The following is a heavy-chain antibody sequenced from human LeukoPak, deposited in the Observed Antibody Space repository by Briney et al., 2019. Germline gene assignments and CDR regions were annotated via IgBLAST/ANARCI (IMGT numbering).Heavy chain of an antibody. CDR3: ARAPSGWDAFDI. V-gene: IGHV4-59*01. CDR2: IYYSGST. J-gene: IGHJ3*02. Sequence: PSETLSLTCTVSDGSISNYYWSWIRQPPGKGLEWIGYIYYSGSTNYNPSLKSRVTMSVDTSKTQFSLKLSSVTAADTAVYYCARAPSGWDAFDIWGQGTMVTVSS. CDR1: DGSISNYY. D-gene: IGHD6-19*01.